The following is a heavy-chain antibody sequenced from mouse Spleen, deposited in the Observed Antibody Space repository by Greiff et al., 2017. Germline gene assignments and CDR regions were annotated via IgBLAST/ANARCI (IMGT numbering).Heavy chain of an antibody. Sequence: ESGPGLVKPSQSLSLTCSVTGYSITSGYYWNWIRQFPGNKLEWMGYISYDGSNNYNPSLKNRISITRDTSKNQFFLKLNSVTTEDTATYYCARGGTGTRLDYWGQGTLVTVSA. CDR1: GYSITSGYY. CDR3: ARGGTGTRLDY. J-gene: IGHJ3*01. V-gene: IGHV3-6*01. D-gene: IGHD4-1*01. CDR2: ISYDGSN.